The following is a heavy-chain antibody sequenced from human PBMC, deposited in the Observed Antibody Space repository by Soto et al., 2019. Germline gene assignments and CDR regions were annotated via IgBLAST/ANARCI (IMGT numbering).Heavy chain of an antibody. V-gene: IGHV3-48*01. J-gene: IGHJ3*02. Sequence: EVQLVESGGGLVQPGGSLRLSCAASGFTFSSYSMNWVRQAPGKGLEWVSYISSSSSTIYYADSVKGRFTISRDNAKNSLYLQMNSLRAEDTAVYYFAREGVGSGWVTEGACDIWGQGTMVTVSS. D-gene: IGHD6-19*01. CDR1: GFTFSSYS. CDR3: AREGVGSGWVTEGACDI. CDR2: ISSSSSTI.